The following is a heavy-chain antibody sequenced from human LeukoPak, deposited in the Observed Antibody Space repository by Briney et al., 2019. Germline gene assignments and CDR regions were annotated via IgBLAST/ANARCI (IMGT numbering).Heavy chain of an antibody. Sequence: SETLSLTCAVYGGSFSGYYWSWIRQPPGKGLEWIGEINHSGSTNYNPSLKSRVTISVDTSKNRFSLKLSSVPAADTAVYYCARGFTDRAYYYFGMDGWGQGTTVTVSS. V-gene: IGHV4-34*01. CDR3: ARGFTDRAYYYFGMDG. CDR2: INHSGST. CDR1: GGSFSGYY. J-gene: IGHJ6*02.